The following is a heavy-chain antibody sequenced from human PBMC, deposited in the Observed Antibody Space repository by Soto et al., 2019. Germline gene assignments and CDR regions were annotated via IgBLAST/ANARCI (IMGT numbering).Heavy chain of an antibody. D-gene: IGHD2-2*01. CDR1: GYTFSRYH. Sequence: VXSVKGSLKASGYTFSRYHMHWVRQAPGQGREWMGIINPSGGSTSYAQKFQGRVTMTRDTSTSTVYMELSSLRSGDTAVYYCAREYCSSTSCSDPYYYYYGMDVWGQGTTVTVSS. CDR3: AREYCSSTSCSDPYYYYYGMDV. V-gene: IGHV1-46*01. J-gene: IGHJ6*02. CDR2: INPSGGST.